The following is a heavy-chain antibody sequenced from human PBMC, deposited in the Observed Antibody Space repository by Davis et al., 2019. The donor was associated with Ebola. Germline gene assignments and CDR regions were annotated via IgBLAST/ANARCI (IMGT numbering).Heavy chain of an antibody. V-gene: IGHV3-21*01. D-gene: IGHD3-16*01. CDR3: ARDRPLDFFFGDYYGMDV. CDR2: ISSDSDYI. Sequence: ESLKISCGALGFTFRNYWMSWVRQAPGKALEWVSSISSDSDYIYYADSAKGRFTISRDNAKNSLFLQMDSLIAEDTAVYYCARDRPLDFFFGDYYGMDVWGQGTTVTVS. CDR1: GFTFRNYW. J-gene: IGHJ6*02.